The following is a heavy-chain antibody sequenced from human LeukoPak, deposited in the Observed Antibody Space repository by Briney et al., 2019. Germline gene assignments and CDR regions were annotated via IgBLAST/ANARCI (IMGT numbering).Heavy chain of an antibody. CDR1: GFTFSSYS. D-gene: IGHD1-26*01. V-gene: IGHV3-21*01. CDR2: ISSSSSYI. Sequence: GGSLRLSCAASGFTFSSYSMNWVRQAPGKGLEWVSSISSSSSYIYYADSVEGRFTISRDNAKNSLYLQMNSLRAEDTAVYYCGRGSGSYFQTPPKYYFDYWGQGTLVTVSP. CDR3: GRGSGSYFQTPPKYYFDY. J-gene: IGHJ4*02.